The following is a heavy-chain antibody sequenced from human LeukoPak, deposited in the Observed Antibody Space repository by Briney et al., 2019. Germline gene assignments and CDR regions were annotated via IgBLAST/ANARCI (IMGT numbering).Heavy chain of an antibody. CDR1: GGSISSYY. Sequence: PSETLSLTCTFSGGSISSYYWSWIRQPAGKGLEWIGRIYNSGNTNYSPSLESRVTMSADTSKNHFSLGLTSVTAADTAVYYCARGSFDSSGYYVFDYWGQGRLVTVSS. V-gene: IGHV4-4*07. CDR2: IYNSGNT. J-gene: IGHJ4*02. D-gene: IGHD3-22*01. CDR3: ARGSFDSSGYYVFDY.